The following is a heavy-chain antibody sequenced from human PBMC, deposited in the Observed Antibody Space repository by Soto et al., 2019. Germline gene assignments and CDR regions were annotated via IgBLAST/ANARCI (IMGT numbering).Heavy chain of an antibody. CDR2: IYYSGST. J-gene: IGHJ2*01. CDR3: ARHGEHDYSKGEGYWYFDL. D-gene: IGHD4-4*01. V-gene: IGHV4-39*01. CDR1: GGSISSSSYY. Sequence: QLQLQESGPGLVKPSETLSLTCTVSGGSISSSSYYWGWIRQPPGKGLEWIGSIYYSGSTYYNPSLKSRVTISVDTSKNQFSLKLSSVTAADTAVYYCARHGEHDYSKGEGYWYFDLWGRGTLVTVSS.